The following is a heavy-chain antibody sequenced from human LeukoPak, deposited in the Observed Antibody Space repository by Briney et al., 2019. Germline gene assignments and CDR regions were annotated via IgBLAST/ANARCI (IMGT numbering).Heavy chain of an antibody. D-gene: IGHD1-26*01. CDR3: ARGRSGSYWAFDY. CDR2: IYYSGST. J-gene: IGHJ4*02. V-gene: IGHV4-59*12. Sequence: SETLSLTCTVSGGSISSYYWSWIRQPPGEGLEWIGYIYYSGSTNYNPSLKSRVTISVDTSKNQFSLKLSSVTAADTAVYYCARGRSGSYWAFDYWGQGTLVTVSS. CDR1: GGSISSYY.